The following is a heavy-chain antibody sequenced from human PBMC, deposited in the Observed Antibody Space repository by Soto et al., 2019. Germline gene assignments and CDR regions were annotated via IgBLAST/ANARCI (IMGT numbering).Heavy chain of an antibody. Sequence: EVQLLESGGGLVQPGGSLRLSCAASGFTFYNFAMSWVRQAPGKGLEWVSAISGSGDSTYYADSVKGRFTNPRDNSKNTLFLEMGGLRAEEPALYSWAKGGGGRYCSGGTCYSYWGQGTLVTVSS. CDR1: GFTFYNFA. D-gene: IGHD2-15*01. V-gene: IGHV3-23*01. CDR2: ISGSGDST. CDR3: AKGGGGRYCSGGTCYSY. J-gene: IGHJ4*02.